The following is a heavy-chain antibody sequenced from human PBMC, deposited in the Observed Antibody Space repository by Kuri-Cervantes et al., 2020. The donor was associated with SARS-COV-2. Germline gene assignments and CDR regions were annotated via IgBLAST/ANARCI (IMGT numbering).Heavy chain of an antibody. V-gene: IGHV3-11*01. D-gene: IGHD4-11*01. Sequence: LSLTCAASGFTFSDYYMSWIRQAPGKGLEWVSYISSSGSTIYYADSVKGRFTISRDNSKNTLYLQMNSLRAEDTAVYYCAKDRMTTVTPHDYWGQGTLVTVSS. CDR2: ISSSGSTI. CDR1: GFTFSDYY. CDR3: AKDRMTTVTPHDY. J-gene: IGHJ4*02.